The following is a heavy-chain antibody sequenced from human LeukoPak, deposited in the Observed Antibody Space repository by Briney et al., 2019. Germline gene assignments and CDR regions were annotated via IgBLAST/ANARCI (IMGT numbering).Heavy chain of an antibody. CDR1: GFTFSSYG. CDR3: AKDSVTGDPEYFQH. Sequence: GGSLRLSCAASGFTFSSYGMHWVRQAPGKRLEWVAFIRYDGSNKYYADSVKGRFTISRDNSKNTLYLQMNSLRAEDTAVYYCAKDSVTGDPEYFQHWGQGTLVTVSS. V-gene: IGHV3-30*02. D-gene: IGHD4-17*01. J-gene: IGHJ1*01. CDR2: IRYDGSNK.